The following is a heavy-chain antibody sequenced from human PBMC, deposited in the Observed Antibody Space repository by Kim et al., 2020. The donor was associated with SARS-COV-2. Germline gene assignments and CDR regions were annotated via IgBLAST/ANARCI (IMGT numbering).Heavy chain of an antibody. V-gene: IGHV1-18*01. D-gene: IGHD6-19*01. Sequence: YAQRFQGRVTMTTDTSTSTAYMELRSLRSDDTAVYYCARAPVAGRVEFDYWGQGTLVTVSS. J-gene: IGHJ4*02. CDR3: ARAPVAGRVEFDY.